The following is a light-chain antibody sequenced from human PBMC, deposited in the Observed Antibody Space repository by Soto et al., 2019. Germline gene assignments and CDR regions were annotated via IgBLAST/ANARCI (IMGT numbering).Light chain of an antibody. CDR3: QQYNKWPPQYT. J-gene: IGKJ2*01. CDR2: GAS. Sequence: EIVMTQSPVTLSVSPGERVTLSCRASQSINSDLAWYQQKPGQAPRLLIYGASTRATDIPARISGSGSGTDFTLTISSLQSEDFAVYFCQQYNKWPPQYTFGQGTKLEIK. CDR1: QSINSD. V-gene: IGKV3-15*01.